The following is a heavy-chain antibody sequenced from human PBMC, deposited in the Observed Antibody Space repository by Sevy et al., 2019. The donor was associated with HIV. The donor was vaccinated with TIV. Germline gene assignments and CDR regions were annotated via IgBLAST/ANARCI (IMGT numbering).Heavy chain of an antibody. CDR3: VRAIAKDGSF. CDR1: GFRLNNYW. Sequence: GGSLRLSCVASGFRLNNYWMNWVRQAPGKGLEWVASRNQDGSVKYYVESVRGRFTISRDNARNIVFLQMSSLRVDDSALYYCVRAIAKDGSFWGQGTLVTVSS. J-gene: IGHJ4*02. CDR2: RNQDGSVK. D-gene: IGHD6-13*01. V-gene: IGHV3-7*01.